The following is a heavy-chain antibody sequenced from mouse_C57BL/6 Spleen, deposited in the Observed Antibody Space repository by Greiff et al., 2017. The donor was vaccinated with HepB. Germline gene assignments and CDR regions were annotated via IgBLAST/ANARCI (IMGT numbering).Heavy chain of an antibody. D-gene: IGHD2-2*01. CDR3: ARSRMVTTWYLYFDV. CDR2: ILPGSGST. CDR1: GYTFTGYW. Sequence: VQVVESGAELLKPGASVKLSCKATGYTFTGYWIEWVKQRPGHGLEWIGEILPGSGSTKYNEKFKGKATFTADTSSNTAYMQLSSLTTEDSAIYYCARSRMVTTWYLYFDVWGTGTTVTVSS. J-gene: IGHJ1*03. V-gene: IGHV1-9*01.